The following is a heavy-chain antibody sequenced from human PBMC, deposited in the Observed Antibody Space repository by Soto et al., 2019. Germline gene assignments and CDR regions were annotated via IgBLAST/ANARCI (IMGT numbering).Heavy chain of an antibody. J-gene: IGHJ4*02. CDR2: ISGSGGST. CDR3: ASAVDTGGWFHFDY. D-gene: IGHD6-19*01. V-gene: IGHV3-23*01. CDR1: GFTFSRYA. Sequence: EVQLLESGGGLVQPGGSLRLSCAASGFTFSRYAMTWVRQAPGKGLEWVSAISGSGGSTYYADSVKGRFTISRDNSKNTLYLQMNSLRAEDTAVYYCASAVDTGGWFHFDYWGQETPVTVSS.